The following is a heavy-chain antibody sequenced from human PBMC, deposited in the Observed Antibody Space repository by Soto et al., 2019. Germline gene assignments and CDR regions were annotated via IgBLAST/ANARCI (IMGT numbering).Heavy chain of an antibody. CDR3: ARDLATVTTYYYYGMDV. D-gene: IGHD4-4*01. V-gene: IGHV3-21*01. CDR1: GLTFSSYS. J-gene: IGHJ6*02. CDR2: ISSSSSYI. Sequence: GGSLRLSCAASGLTFSSYSMNWVRQAPGKGLEWVSSISSSSSYIYYADSVKGRFTISRDNAKNSLYLQMNSLRAEDTAVYYCARDLATVTTYYYYGMDVWGQGTTVTVSS.